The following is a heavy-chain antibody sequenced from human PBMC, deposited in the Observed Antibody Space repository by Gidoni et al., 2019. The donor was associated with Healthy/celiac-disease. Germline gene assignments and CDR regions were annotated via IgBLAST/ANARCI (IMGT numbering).Heavy chain of an antibody. CDR3: ARDGIVGATNVEYFQH. CDR1: GYSISSGDY. J-gene: IGHJ1*01. V-gene: IGHV4-38-2*02. CDR2: IYHSGST. D-gene: IGHD1-26*01. Sequence: QVQLQESGPGLVPPSETLSLTCTVPGYSISSGDYWGWIRQPPGKGLEWIGSIYHSGSTYYNPSLKSRVTISVDTSKNQFSLKLSSVTAADTAVYYCARDGIVGATNVEYFQHWGQGTLVTVSS.